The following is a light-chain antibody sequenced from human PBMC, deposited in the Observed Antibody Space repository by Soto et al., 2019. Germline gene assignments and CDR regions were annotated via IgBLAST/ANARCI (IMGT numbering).Light chain of an antibody. V-gene: IGLV1-40*01. CDR1: SSNIGAGYD. CDR3: QSYDSSLSGSVV. CDR2: ANS. Sequence: QSVLTQPPSVSGAPGQRVTISCTGSSSNIGAGYDVHWYQQLPGTAPKLLISANSNRPSGVPDRFSGSKSGTSASLAITGLQPEDEANYYCQSYDSSLSGSVVFGGGTKLTVL. J-gene: IGLJ2*01.